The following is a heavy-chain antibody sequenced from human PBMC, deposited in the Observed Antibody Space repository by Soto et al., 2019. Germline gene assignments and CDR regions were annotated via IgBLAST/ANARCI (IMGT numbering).Heavy chain of an antibody. J-gene: IGHJ4*02. Sequence: PSETLSLTCAVYGGSVNGYYWNWIRQPPGKGLEWIGSIYYSGSTYYNPSLKSRVTISVDTSKNQFSLKLSSVTAADTAVYYCASTFPYYYDSSGYYRDYWGQGTLVTVSS. D-gene: IGHD3-22*01. CDR2: IYYSGST. CDR3: ASTFPYYYDSSGYYRDY. V-gene: IGHV4-34*01. CDR1: GGSVNGYY.